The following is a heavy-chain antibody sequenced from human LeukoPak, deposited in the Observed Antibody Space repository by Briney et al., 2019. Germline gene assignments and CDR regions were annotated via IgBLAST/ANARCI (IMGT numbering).Heavy chain of an antibody. J-gene: IGHJ3*02. CDR3: AREWAQYYYDSSGYYYASRAFDI. D-gene: IGHD3-22*01. CDR2: INHSGGT. Sequence: SETLSLTCAVYGGSFSSYYWGWIRQPPGKGLEWIGEINHSGGTNYNPSLKSRVTISVDTSKNQFSLKLSSVTAADTAVYYCAREWAQYYYDSSGYYYASRAFDIWGQGTMVTVSS. V-gene: IGHV4-34*01. CDR1: GGSFSSYY.